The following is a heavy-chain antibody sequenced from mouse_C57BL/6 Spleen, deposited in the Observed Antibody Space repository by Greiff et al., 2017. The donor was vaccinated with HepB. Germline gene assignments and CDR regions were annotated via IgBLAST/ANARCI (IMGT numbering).Heavy chain of an antibody. CDR3: TTGYYDDSGFDY. V-gene: IGHV14-4*01. J-gene: IGHJ2*01. CDR2: IDPENGDT. CDR1: GFNIKDDY. Sequence: EVKLMESGAELVRPGASVKLSCTASGFNIKDDYMHWVKQRTEQGLEWIGWIDPENGDTEYASKFQGKATITADTSSNTAYLQLSILTSEDTAVYDCTTGYYDDSGFDYWGQGTTLTVSS. D-gene: IGHD2-4*01.